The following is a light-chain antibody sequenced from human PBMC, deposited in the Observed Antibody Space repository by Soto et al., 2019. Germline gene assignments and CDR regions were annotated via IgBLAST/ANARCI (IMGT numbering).Light chain of an antibody. J-gene: IGLJ3*02. Sequence: QSVLTQTPSASGAPGQRVAISCSGSTSNIGNHYVYWYQDLPGTAPKLLIYRNDQRPSGVPDRFSGSKSGTSASLAISGLRSEDEADYYCAAWDDSLSGQVFGGGTKLTVL. CDR1: TSNIGNHY. V-gene: IGLV1-47*01. CDR3: AAWDDSLSGQV. CDR2: RND.